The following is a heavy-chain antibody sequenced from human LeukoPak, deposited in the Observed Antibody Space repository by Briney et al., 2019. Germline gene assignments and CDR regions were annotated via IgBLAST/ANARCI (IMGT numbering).Heavy chain of an antibody. CDR3: ARGSSWYQFRFDY. Sequence: SETLSLTCTVSGDSISSYYWSWIRQPPGKGLEWIGYIYYSGSTNYNPSLKSRVTISVDTSKNQFSLKLSSVTAADTAVYYCARGSSWYQFRFDYWGQGTLVTVSS. D-gene: IGHD6-13*01. J-gene: IGHJ4*02. V-gene: IGHV4-59*01. CDR1: GDSISSYY. CDR2: IYYSGST.